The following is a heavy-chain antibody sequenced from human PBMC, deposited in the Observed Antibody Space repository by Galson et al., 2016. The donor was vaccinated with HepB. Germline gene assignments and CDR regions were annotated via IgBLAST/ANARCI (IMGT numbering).Heavy chain of an antibody. CDR1: GFSFSNFA. J-gene: IGHJ3*02. Sequence: SLRLSCAASGFSFSNFAMYWVRQAPGKGLEWEAAIGYEGRSKYYIDSVKGRFTISRDNSKNTFSLQMNSLRVEDTALYYCATATDYAFDIWGQGTMVNVAS. V-gene: IGHV3-30*03. D-gene: IGHD3/OR15-3a*01. CDR3: ATATDYAFDI. CDR2: IGYEGRSK.